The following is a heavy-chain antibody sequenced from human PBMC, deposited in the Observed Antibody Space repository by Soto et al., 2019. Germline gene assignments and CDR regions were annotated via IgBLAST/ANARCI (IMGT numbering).Heavy chain of an antibody. V-gene: IGHV1-69*01. J-gene: IGHJ6*02. D-gene: IGHD1-7*01. CDR2: IIPIFGTA. CDR1: GGTFSSYA. Sequence: QVQLVQSGAEVKKPGSSVKVSCKASGGTFSSYAISWVRQAPGQGLEWMGGIIPIFGTANYAQKFQGRVTITADESTSTAYMELSSLRSEDTAVYYCARRLNWTYNYYYYGMDVWGQGTTVTVSS. CDR3: ARRLNWTYNYYYYGMDV.